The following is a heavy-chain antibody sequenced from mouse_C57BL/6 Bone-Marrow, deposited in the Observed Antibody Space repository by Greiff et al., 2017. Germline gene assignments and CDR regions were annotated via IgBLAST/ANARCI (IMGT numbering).Heavy chain of an antibody. D-gene: IGHD1-1*01. V-gene: IGHV1-82*01. CDR3: STTVVSFDF. CDR2: IYPGDGDT. Sequence: VQLQQSGPELVKPGASVKISCKASGYAFSGSWMNWVKQRPGKGLEWIGRIYPGDGDTNYNGKFKGKATLTVDKSSSTDYMQLNNLTSEDSAVDCCSTTVVSFDFWGQGTTLTVSS. CDR1: GYAFSGSW. J-gene: IGHJ2*01.